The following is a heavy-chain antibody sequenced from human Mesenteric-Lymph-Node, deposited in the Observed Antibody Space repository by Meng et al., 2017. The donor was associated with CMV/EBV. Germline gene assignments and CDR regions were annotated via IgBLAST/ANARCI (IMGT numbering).Heavy chain of an antibody. J-gene: IGHJ4*02. CDR3: ARCGWYFLED. Sequence: SEPLSLTCVVSDDSISRENWWGWVRQPPGKGLEWIGEIYHSGGTTYNPSLESRVTMSIDKSKKQFSLRLSSVTAADTAVYFCARCGWYFLEDWGQGLLVTVSS. CDR1: DDSISRENW. V-gene: IGHV4/OR15-8*02. D-gene: IGHD6-19*01. CDR2: IYHSGGT.